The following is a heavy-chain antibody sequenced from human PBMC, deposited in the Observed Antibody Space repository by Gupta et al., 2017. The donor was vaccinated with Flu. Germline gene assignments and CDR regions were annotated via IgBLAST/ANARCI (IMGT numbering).Heavy chain of an antibody. J-gene: IGHJ4*02. CDR1: GGSISSYY. D-gene: IGHD3-3*01. V-gene: IGHV4-59*01. CDR3: ARVSTIFGVAFDY. Sequence: QVQLQESGPGLVKPSETLSLTCTVSGGSISSYYWSWIRQPPGKGLEWIGYIYYSGSTNYNPSLKSRVTIAVDTSKNQFSLKLSSVTAADTAVYYGARVSTIFGVAFDYWGQGTL. CDR2: IYYSGST.